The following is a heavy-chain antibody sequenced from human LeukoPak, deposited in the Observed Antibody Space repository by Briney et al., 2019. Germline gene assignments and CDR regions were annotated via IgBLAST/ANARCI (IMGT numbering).Heavy chain of an antibody. CDR2: FYSSGRT. V-gene: IGHV4-39*01. Sequence: PSETLSLSCSVSGGAISSNSHHWGWIRRPPGKGLEWLGSFYSSGRTYYNPSLKSRVTISVDTSKSHFSLKLSSVTAADTALYYCARHAAVVASYFDSWGQGTLVTVSS. J-gene: IGHJ4*02. CDR3: ARHAAVVASYFDS. D-gene: IGHD2-15*01. CDR1: GGAISSNSHH.